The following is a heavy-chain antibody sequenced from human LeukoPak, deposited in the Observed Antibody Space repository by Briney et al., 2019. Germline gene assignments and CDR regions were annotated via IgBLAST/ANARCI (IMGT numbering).Heavy chain of an antibody. CDR3: ARGSWSAADTNIDY. J-gene: IGHJ4*02. CDR2: INSDGSRT. CDR1: GFTLSTYW. D-gene: IGHD6-13*01. V-gene: IGHV3-74*01. Sequence: PGGSLRLSCAASGFTLSTYWMHWVRHGPGKGLVWVSCINSDGSRTTYADSVKGRFTISRDNAKNTLYLQMNTLRVEDTAVYYCARGSWSAADTNIDYWGQGTLVTVSS.